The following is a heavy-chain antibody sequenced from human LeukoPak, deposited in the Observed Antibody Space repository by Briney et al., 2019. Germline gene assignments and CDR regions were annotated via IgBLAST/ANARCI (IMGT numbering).Heavy chain of an antibody. Sequence: GGSLRLSCAASGFTFSSYSMNWVRQAPGKGLEWVSSISSSSSYIYYADSVKGRFTISRDNAKNSLYLQMNSLRAEDTAVYYCAREGYYYGSGSYPDGFDIWGQGTIVNGS. CDR3: AREGYYYGSGSYPDGFDI. CDR2: ISSSSSYI. V-gene: IGHV3-21*01. CDR1: GFTFSSYS. D-gene: IGHD3-10*01. J-gene: IGHJ3*02.